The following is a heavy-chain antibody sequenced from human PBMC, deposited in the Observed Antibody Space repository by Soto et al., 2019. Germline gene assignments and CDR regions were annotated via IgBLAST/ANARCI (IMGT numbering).Heavy chain of an antibody. D-gene: IGHD3-22*01. J-gene: IGHJ6*02. CDR3: ARVIGYYYHMDV. Sequence: QVQLVQSGGEVKKPGASVKVSCKASGYTFTTYDLSWVRQAPGQGLEWMGWISAYNGNTNYAQNLQGRVTMTTDTSTSTAYMELRSLRSDDTAVYYCARVIGYYYHMDVWGQETTVTVSS. CDR1: GYTFTTYD. CDR2: ISAYNGNT. V-gene: IGHV1-18*01.